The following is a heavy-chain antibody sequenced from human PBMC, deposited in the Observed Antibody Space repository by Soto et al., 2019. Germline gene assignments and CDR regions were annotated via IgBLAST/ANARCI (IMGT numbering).Heavy chain of an antibody. J-gene: IGHJ6*02. D-gene: IGHD3-16*01. CDR1: GNDFVFEF. CDR2: IYPGDSDT. Sequence: VESLNVCWTGSGNDFVFEFIVWVRQMPGKGLEWMGIIYPGDSDTRCSPSFQGQVTISADKSISTAYLQWSSLKASDTAIYYCARQGGMDVCGQGTTVTVSS. CDR3: ARQGGMDV. V-gene: IGHV5-51*01.